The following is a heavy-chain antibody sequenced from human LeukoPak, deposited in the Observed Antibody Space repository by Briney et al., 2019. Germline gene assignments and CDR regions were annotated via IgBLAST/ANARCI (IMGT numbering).Heavy chain of an antibody. CDR1: GYSISSGYY. D-gene: IGHD4-17*01. J-gene: IGHJ4*02. CDR2: IYHSGST. V-gene: IGHV4-38-2*01. CDR3: ASEGDYGDD. Sequence: SETLSLTCAVSGYSISSGYYWSWIRQPPGKGLEWIGSIYHSGSTYYNPSLKSRVTISVDTSKNQFSLKLSSVTAADTAVYYCASEGDYGDDWGQGTLVTVCS.